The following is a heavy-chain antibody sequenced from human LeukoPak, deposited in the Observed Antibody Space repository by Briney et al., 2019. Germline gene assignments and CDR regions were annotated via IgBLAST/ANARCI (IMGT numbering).Heavy chain of an antibody. Sequence: GSLRLSCATPGYIFSTFGMSCVRQAPGKRREWVSRISGSGDRTYYADSVKGRFAISRDNTTRTLYLQICSLRAVETAVYYCAKARGTDYGDYVIFDYWGQGILVIVSS. J-gene: IGHJ4*02. CDR1: GYIFSTFG. D-gene: IGHD4-17*01. CDR2: ISGSGDRT. CDR3: AKARGTDYGDYVIFDY. V-gene: IGHV3-23*01.